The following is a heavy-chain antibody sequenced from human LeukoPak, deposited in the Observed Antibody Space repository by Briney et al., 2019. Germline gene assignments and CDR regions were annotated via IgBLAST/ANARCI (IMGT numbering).Heavy chain of an antibody. CDR2: INHSGST. CDR3: AREIVVAGPRAFDY. J-gene: IGHJ4*02. CDR1: GGSFSGFY. D-gene: IGHD6-19*01. V-gene: IGHV4-34*01. Sequence: SETLSLTCAVYGGSFSGFYWSWIRQPPGKGLEWIGEINHSGSTYYNPSLKSRVTISVDTSKNQFSLKLTSVTAADTAVYYCAREIVVAGPRAFDYWGQGTLVTVSS.